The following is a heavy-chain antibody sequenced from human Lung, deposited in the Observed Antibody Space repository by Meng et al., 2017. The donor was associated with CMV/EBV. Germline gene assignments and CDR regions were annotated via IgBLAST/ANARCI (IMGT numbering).Heavy chain of an antibody. V-gene: IGHV4-61*01. Sequence: SETLSLXXIVSGGAVSDGNYHWNWVRQPPGKGLEWIGQTWSGRGTYYSPSLGSRLTISVDTSKNQFSLHLTSVTAADTAIYYCATLIAGYGGRGSWGQGTLVTVSS. J-gene: IGHJ4*02. D-gene: IGHD5-12*01. CDR3: ATLIAGYGGRGS. CDR1: GGAVSDGNYH. CDR2: TWSGRGT.